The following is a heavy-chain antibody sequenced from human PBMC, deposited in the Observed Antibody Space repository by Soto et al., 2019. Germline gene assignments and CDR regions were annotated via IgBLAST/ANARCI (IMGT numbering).Heavy chain of an antibody. CDR2: IRNDGSNK. D-gene: IGHD3-10*01. V-gene: IGHV3-33*01. Sequence: PGGSLGLSCAASGFTFSSYGMHWVRQAPGKGLEWVAAIRNDGSNKYYADSVKGRFTISRDNAKNTLYLQMNSLRAEATAVYYSARDLSVPPLKPPAYWGQGTLVPVSS. CDR3: ARDLSVPPLKPPAY. J-gene: IGHJ4*02. CDR1: GFTFSSYG.